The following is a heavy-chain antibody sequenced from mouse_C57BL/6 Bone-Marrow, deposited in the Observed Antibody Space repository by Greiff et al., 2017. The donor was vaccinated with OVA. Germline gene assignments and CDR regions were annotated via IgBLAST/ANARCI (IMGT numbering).Heavy chain of an antibody. D-gene: IGHD4-1*01. CDR1: GYTFTSYG. Sequence: VQLVESGAELARPGASVKLSCKASGYTFTSYGISWVKQRTGQGLEWIGEIYPRSGNTYYNEKLKGKATLTADKSSRTAYMELRSLTSDYSSFYFFARQIGLTCSFDYWGQGTTLTVSS. J-gene: IGHJ2*01. V-gene: IGHV1-81*01. CDR3: ARQIGLTCSFDY. CDR2: IYPRSGNT.